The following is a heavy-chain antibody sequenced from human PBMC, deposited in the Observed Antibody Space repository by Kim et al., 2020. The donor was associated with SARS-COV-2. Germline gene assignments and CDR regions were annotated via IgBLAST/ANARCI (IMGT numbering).Heavy chain of an antibody. J-gene: IGHJ5*02. CDR2: ISAYKDNV. CDR1: GYTFTSYG. CDR3: ARDRYCSSTSCLNWLDP. V-gene: IGHV1-18*01. D-gene: IGHD2-2*01. Sequence: ASVKVSCKASGYTFTSYGISWVRQAPGQGLEWMGWISAYKDNVNYAQKLQGRVTMTTDTTTSTAYMELRSLRSDDTAMYYCARDRYCSSTSCLNWLDPWGQGTLVTVSS.